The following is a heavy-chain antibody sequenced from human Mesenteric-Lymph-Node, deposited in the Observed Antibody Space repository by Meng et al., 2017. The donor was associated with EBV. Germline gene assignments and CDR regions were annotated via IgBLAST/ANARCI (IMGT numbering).Heavy chain of an antibody. CDR2: INHSGNT. D-gene: IGHD3-10*01. CDR3: AGHVGRGGDY. CDR1: GGYFGDYY. V-gene: IGHV4-34*01. J-gene: IGHJ4*02. Sequence: VQLHQWGARLLNPSVTLSLACASFGGYFGDYYGSWIRQPPGKGLEWIGEINHSGNTHNNPSLKSRVAMSVDTSKNQFSLKLDSVTAADTAMYYCAGHVGRGGDYWDQGALVTASS.